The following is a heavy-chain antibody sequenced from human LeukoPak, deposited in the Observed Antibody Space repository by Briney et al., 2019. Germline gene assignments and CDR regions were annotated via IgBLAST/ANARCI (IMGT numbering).Heavy chain of an antibody. CDR2: ISGSGGST. CDR1: GFTFSSYG. Sequence: GGSLRLSCAASGFTFSSYGMSWVRQAPGKGLEWVSAISGSGGSTYYADSVKGRFTISRDNSKNTLYLQMNSLRAEDTAVYYCARGHLGATLFSSIDYWGQGTLVTVSS. J-gene: IGHJ4*02. CDR3: ARGHLGATLFSSIDY. V-gene: IGHV3-23*01. D-gene: IGHD1-26*01.